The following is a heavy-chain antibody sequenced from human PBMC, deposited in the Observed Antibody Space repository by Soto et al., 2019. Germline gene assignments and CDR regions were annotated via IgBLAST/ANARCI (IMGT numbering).Heavy chain of an antibody. CDR2: IYYSGST. J-gene: IGHJ5*02. CDR3: ARHGYYYGSGSYYNWFDP. CDR1: GGSISSSSYY. D-gene: IGHD3-10*01. V-gene: IGHV4-39*01. Sequence: PSETLSLTCTVSGGSISSSSYYWGWIRQPPGKGLEWIGSIYYSGSTYYNPSLKSRVTISVDTSKNQFSLKLSSVTAADTAAYYCARHGYYYGSGSYYNWFDPWGQGTLVTVSS.